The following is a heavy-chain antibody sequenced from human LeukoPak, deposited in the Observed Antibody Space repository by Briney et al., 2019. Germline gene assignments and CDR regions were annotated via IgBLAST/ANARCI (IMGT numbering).Heavy chain of an antibody. CDR2: IIPIFGTA. CDR3: AGYQLRYPYYYYGMDV. D-gene: IGHD2-2*01. CDR1: GGTFSSYA. Sequence: ASVKVSCTASGGTFSSYAISWVRQAPGQGLEWMGGIIPIFGTANYAQKFQGRVTITADESTSTAYMELSSLRSEDTAVYYCAGYQLRYPYYYYGMDVWGQGTTVTVSS. V-gene: IGHV1-69*13. J-gene: IGHJ6*02.